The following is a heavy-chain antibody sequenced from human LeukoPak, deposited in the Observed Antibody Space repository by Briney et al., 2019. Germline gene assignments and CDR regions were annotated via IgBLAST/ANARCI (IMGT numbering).Heavy chain of an antibody. V-gene: IGHV3-15*01. CDR1: GFTFSSYG. CDR2: IKSKTDGGTT. J-gene: IGHJ4*02. CDR3: TTDGAYCSGGSCHSGDFDY. Sequence: GGSLRLSCAVSGFTFSSYGMHWVRQAPGKGLEWVGRIKSKTDGGTTDYAAPVKGRFTISRDDSKNTLYLQMNSLKTEDTAVYYCTTDGAYCSGGSCHSGDFDYWGQGTLVTVSS. D-gene: IGHD2-15*01.